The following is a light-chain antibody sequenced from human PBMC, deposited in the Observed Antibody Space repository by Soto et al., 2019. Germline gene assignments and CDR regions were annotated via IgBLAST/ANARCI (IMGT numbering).Light chain of an antibody. J-gene: IGKJ5*01. CDR1: QSVSSSY. CDR3: QQYCSSPLVT. Sequence: EIVLTQSPGTLSLSPGERATLSCRASQSVSSSYLAWYQQKPGQAPRLLIYGASSRATGIPDRFSGSGSGTDFTLPISGLEPEDFAVYYCQQYCSSPLVTFGQGTRLEIK. V-gene: IGKV3-20*01. CDR2: GAS.